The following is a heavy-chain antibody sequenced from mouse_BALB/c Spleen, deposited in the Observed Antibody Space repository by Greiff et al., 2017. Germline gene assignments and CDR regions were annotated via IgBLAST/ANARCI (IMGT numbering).Heavy chain of an antibody. J-gene: IGHJ3*01. CDR1: GFTFSSFG. CDR2: ISSGSSTI. D-gene: IGHD2-4*01. CDR3: ARGSLYDDDGAWFAY. V-gene: IGHV5-17*02. Sequence: EVKVVESGGGLVQPGGSRKLSCAASGFTFSSFGMHWVRQAPEKGLEWVAYISSGSSTIYYADTVKGRFTISRDNPKNTLFLQMTSLRSEDTAMYYCARGSLYDDDGAWFAYWGQGTLVTVSA.